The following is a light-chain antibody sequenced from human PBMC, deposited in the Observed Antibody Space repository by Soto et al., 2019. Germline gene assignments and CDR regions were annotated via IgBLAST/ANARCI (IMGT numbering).Light chain of an antibody. J-gene: IGKJ5*01. Sequence: EIVLTQSPGTLSLSPGKRATLSSRASQSVSSSYLAWYQQKPGQATRLLIYGASSRANGIPDRFSGSGSGTDFTLTLSRLEPEDFAVYYCQQYGSSPPITFGQGTRLEIK. CDR1: QSVSSSY. CDR3: QQYGSSPPIT. CDR2: GAS. V-gene: IGKV3-20*01.